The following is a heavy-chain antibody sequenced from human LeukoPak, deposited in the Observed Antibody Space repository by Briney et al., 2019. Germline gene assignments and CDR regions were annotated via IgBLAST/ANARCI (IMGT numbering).Heavy chain of an antibody. V-gene: IGHV3-53*01. CDR2: IYSDGRT. J-gene: IGHJ3*02. D-gene: IGHD3-22*01. CDR3: ARGLFLSGYLDAFDI. CDR1: GFTVSGNY. Sequence: GGSLRLSCAASGFTVSGNYMSWVRQAPGKGLEWVSLIYSDGRTYYADSVKGRCTISRDNSKNTLYLQMNSLRVEDTAVYYCARGLFLSGYLDAFDIWGQGTMVTVS.